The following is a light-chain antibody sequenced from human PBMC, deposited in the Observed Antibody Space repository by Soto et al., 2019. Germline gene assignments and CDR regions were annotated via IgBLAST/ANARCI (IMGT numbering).Light chain of an antibody. Sequence: NVLTQSPGTLSLSPGERATLSCRASQTVSSSHLAWYQQKPGQAPRLLIYGASSRATGIPDRFSGSGSGTDFTLTISRLEPEDFAVYYCQQYGSSTLTFGGGTKVDIK. CDR1: QTVSSSH. CDR3: QQYGSSTLT. J-gene: IGKJ4*01. V-gene: IGKV3-20*01. CDR2: GAS.